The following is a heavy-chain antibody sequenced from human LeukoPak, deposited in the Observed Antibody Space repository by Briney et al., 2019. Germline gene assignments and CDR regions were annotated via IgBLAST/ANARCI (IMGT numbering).Heavy chain of an antibody. Sequence: SETLSLTCTVSGGSISSGSYYWSWIRQPAGKGLEWIGRIYTSGSTNYNPSLKSRVTISVDTSKNQFSLKLSSVTAADTAVYYCARFVGSSWLAFDIWGQGTMVTVSS. D-gene: IGHD6-13*01. V-gene: IGHV4-61*02. CDR1: GGSISSGSYY. CDR3: ARFVGSSWLAFDI. CDR2: IYTSGST. J-gene: IGHJ3*02.